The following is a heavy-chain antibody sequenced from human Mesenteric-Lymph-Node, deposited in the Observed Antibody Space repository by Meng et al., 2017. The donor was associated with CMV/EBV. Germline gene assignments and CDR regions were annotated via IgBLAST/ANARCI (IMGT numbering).Heavy chain of an antibody. CDR3: AKDARPMVVTPFDY. J-gene: IGHJ4*02. V-gene: IGHV3-33*06. D-gene: IGHD4-23*01. Sequence: GESLKISCAASGFTFSSYSMNWVRQAPGKGLEWVAVIWYDGSNKYYADSVKGRFTISRDNSKNTLYLQMNSLRAEDTAVYYCAKDARPMVVTPFDYWGQGTLVTVSS. CDR1: GFTFSSYS. CDR2: IWYDGSNK.